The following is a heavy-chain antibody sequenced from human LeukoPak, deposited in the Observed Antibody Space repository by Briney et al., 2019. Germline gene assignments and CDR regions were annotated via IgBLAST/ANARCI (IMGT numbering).Heavy chain of an antibody. CDR3: ASYGLGATIREGAFDI. D-gene: IGHD1-26*01. V-gene: IGHV4-39*07. J-gene: IGHJ3*02. CDR2: IYYSGST. Sequence: SETLSLTCTVSGGSISSSSYYWGWIRQPPGKGLEWIGNIYYSGSTYYNPSLKSRVTISVDTSKNQFSLKLSSVTAADTAVYYCASYGLGATIREGAFDIWGQGTMVTVSS. CDR1: GGSISSSSYY.